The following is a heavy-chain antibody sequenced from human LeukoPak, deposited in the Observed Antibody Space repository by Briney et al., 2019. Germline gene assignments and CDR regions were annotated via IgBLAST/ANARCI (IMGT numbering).Heavy chain of an antibody. Sequence: GRSLRLSCAASGFAFSSYSMNWVRQAPGKGLEWVSSISGSTGHSYYADSVKGRFTISRDNAKNSLYLQMNSLRAEDTAVYFCARGGTYCGNDCYGTNYWGQGTLVTVSS. V-gene: IGHV3-21*06. CDR3: ARGGTYCGNDCYGTNY. CDR2: ISGSTGHS. CDR1: GFAFSSYS. D-gene: IGHD2-21*02. J-gene: IGHJ4*02.